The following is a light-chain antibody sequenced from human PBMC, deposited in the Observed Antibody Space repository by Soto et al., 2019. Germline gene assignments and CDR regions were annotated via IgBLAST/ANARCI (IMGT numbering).Light chain of an antibody. Sequence: QSALAQPPSASGSPGQSVAISCTGTSSDVGGQNYVSWHHQHPGKAPKLIIYVVTERPSGVPYRFSGSKSGNTASLTVSGLENEDGAVYYCSSPAGNKSYVIGTRSKVTVL. CDR3: SSPAGNKSYV. V-gene: IGLV2-8*01. J-gene: IGLJ1*01. CDR2: VVT. CDR1: SSDVGGQNY.